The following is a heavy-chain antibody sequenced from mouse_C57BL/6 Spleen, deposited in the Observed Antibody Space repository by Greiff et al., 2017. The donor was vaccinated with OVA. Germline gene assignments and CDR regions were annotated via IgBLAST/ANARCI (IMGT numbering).Heavy chain of an antibody. D-gene: IGHD2-1*01. CDR2: IYPGDGDT. J-gene: IGHJ3*01. CDR3: ARMDIYYGNRFAY. V-gene: IGHV1-80*01. Sequence: VQVVESGAELVKPGASVKISCKASGYAFSSYWMNWVKQRPGKGLEWIGQIYPGDGDTNYNGKFKGKATLTADKSSSTAYMQLSSLTSEDSAVYFCARMDIYYGNRFAYWGQGTLVTVSA. CDR1: GYAFSSYW.